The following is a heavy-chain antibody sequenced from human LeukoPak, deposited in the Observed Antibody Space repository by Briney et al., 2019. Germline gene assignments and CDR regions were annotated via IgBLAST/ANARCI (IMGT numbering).Heavy chain of an antibody. V-gene: IGHV1-2*02. CDR2: INPDSGDT. CDR3: AREVGYLLGEYRLGF. Sequence: ASVKVSCKASGYTFTYYYMHWVRQAPGQGLEWMGWINPDSGDTKYAQKFQGRVTMTRDTSISTAYMEVSRLRFDDTAMYYCAREVGYLLGEYRLGFWGPGTLVTVSS. D-gene: IGHD3-10*01. CDR1: GYTFTYYY. J-gene: IGHJ4*02.